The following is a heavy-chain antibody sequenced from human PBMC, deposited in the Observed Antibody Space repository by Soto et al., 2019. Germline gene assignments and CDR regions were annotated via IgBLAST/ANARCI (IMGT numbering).Heavy chain of an antibody. CDR3: ARHVDDFWSGYYRWFDP. CDR1: GVSISSYY. D-gene: IGHD3-3*01. CDR2: IYYSGST. V-gene: IGHV4-59*08. Sequence: SDTLSLTCTVSGVSISSYYWSWILQPPGKGLEWIGYIYYSGSTNYNPSLKSRVTISVDTSKNQFSLKLSSVTAADTAVYYCARHVDDFWSGYYRWFDPWGQGTLVTVSS. J-gene: IGHJ5*02.